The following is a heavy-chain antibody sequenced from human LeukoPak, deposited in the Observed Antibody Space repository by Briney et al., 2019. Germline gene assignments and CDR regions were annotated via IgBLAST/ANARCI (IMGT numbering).Heavy chain of an antibody. D-gene: IGHD3-10*01. J-gene: IGHJ4*02. CDR2: ISGSGGST. V-gene: IGHV3-23*01. CDR1: GFSVTTDH. Sequence: GGSLRLSCAASGFSVTTDHMSWVRQAPGKGLEWVSAISGSGGSTYYADSVKGRFTISRDNSKNTLYLQMNSLRAEDTAVYYCAKDAWVVRGATLDYWGQGTLVTVSS. CDR3: AKDAWVVRGATLDY.